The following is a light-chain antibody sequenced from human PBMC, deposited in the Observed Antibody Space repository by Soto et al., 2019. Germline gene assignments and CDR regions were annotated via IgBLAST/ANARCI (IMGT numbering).Light chain of an antibody. CDR1: SSDVGGYNY. J-gene: IGLJ3*02. Sequence: QSALTQPPSASGSPGQSVTISCTGTSSDVGGYNYVSGYQQYPGRAPKLMIYEVTKRPSGVPDRFSGSKSGNTASLTVSGLQAEDEADYYCSSYAASNNFYFVFGGGTKVTVL. CDR2: EVT. CDR3: SSYAASNNFYFV. V-gene: IGLV2-8*01.